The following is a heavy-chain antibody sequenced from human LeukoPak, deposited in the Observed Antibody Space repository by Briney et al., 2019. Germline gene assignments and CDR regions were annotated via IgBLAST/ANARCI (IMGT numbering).Heavy chain of an antibody. Sequence: SETLSLTCTVSGGSISSYYWGWVRQPPGKGLEWIGYIYYSGNTNYNPSLKSRVTISVDTSKNQFSLKLSSVTAADTAVYYCARGSSGWLWFDPWGQGTLVTVSS. V-gene: IGHV4-59*01. D-gene: IGHD6-19*01. CDR3: ARGSSGWLWFDP. CDR1: GGSISSYY. CDR2: IYYSGNT. J-gene: IGHJ5*02.